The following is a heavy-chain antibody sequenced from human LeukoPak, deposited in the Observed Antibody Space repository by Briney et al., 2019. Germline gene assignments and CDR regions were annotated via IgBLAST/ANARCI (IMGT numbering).Heavy chain of an antibody. D-gene: IGHD1-26*01. J-gene: IGHJ6*03. Sequence: PGGSLGLSCAAPGFTFSNYNMNWVRQAPGKGLEWISSITSSSSYKFYADSVKGRFTISRDNAKNSLYLQMNSLRAEDTAVYYCARDPYSGAYYEGYYYYYMDVWGKGTTVTVSS. CDR1: GFTFSNYN. CDR3: ARDPYSGAYYEGYYYYYMDV. CDR2: ITSSSSYK. V-gene: IGHV3-21*01.